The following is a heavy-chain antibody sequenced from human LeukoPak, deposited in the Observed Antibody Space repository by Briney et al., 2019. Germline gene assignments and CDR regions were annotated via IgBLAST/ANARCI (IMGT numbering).Heavy chain of an antibody. J-gene: IGHJ3*02. Sequence: SVKVSCKASGGTFSNSGISWVRQAPGQGLEWMGGITPMFGTTNYAQKFRGRVTITTDESTTTVYMELSSLRSEDTAVYYCARGRRGRITGPAAFDIWGQGTMVTVSS. CDR3: ARGRRGRITGPAAFDI. D-gene: IGHD1-20*01. CDR1: GGTFSNSG. CDR2: ITPMFGTT. V-gene: IGHV1-69*05.